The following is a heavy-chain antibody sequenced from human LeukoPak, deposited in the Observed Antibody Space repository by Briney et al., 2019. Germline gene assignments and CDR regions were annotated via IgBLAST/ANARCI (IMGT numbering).Heavy chain of an antibody. D-gene: IGHD5-24*01. CDR3: ARDRRDGYNYWFDP. CDR2: IYHSGST. CDR1: GGSISSGGYS. Sequence: SQTLPLTCAVSGGSISSGGYSWSWIRQPPGKGLEWIGYIYHSGSTYYNPSLKSRVTISVDRSKNQFSLKLSSVTAADTAVYYCARDRRDGYNYWFDPWGQGTLVTVSS. V-gene: IGHV4-30-2*01. J-gene: IGHJ5*02.